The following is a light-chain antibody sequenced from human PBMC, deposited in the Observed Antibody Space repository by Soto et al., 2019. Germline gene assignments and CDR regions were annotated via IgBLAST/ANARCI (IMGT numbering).Light chain of an antibody. J-gene: IGKJ1*01. CDR2: GAS. V-gene: IGKV3-20*01. CDR1: QSVSSSY. Sequence: EIVLKQSPGPLSLSPGERATLSCRASQSVSSSYLAWYQQKPGQAPRLLIYGASSRATGIPDSFIGSGSGTDFTLTISRLEPEDFAVYYWQHYGSSPWTFGQGTEVEIK. CDR3: QHYGSSPWT.